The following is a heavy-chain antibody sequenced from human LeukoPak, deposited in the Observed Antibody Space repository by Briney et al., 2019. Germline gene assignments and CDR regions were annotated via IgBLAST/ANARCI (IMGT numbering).Heavy chain of an antibody. CDR2: INPNSGDT. Sequence: ASVKVSCKASGYTFTGHNIHWVRQAPGQGLEWMGWINPNSGDTKNEQKFQGRVTMTRDTSISTAYMELSRLRSDDTAVYYCARLRLGAGGYFDYWGQGTLVTVSS. J-gene: IGHJ4*02. D-gene: IGHD3-16*01. CDR3: ARLRLGAGGYFDY. V-gene: IGHV1-2*02. CDR1: GYTFTGHN.